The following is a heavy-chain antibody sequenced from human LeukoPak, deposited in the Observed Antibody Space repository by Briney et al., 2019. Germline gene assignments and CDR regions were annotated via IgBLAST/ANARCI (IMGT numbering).Heavy chain of an antibody. J-gene: IGHJ4*02. CDR1: GFTFSSYS. Sequence: GGSLRLSCAASGFTFSSYSMNWVRQAPGQGLEWVSYISSSSSAIYYADSVKGRFTISRDNAKNTLYLQMHSLRAEDTAVYYCARDEPTVTTGPPVGSWGQGTLVTVSS. CDR2: ISSSSSAI. CDR3: ARDEPTVTTGPPVGS. D-gene: IGHD4-17*01. V-gene: IGHV3-48*04.